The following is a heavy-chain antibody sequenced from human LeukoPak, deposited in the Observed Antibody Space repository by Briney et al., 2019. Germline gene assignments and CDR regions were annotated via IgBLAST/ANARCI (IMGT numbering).Heavy chain of an antibody. CDR1: GGSISSSSYY. Sequence: PSETLSLTCTVSGGSISSSSYYWGWIRQPPGKGLEWIGSIYYSGSTYYNPSLKSRVTISVDASKNQFSLKLTSVTAADTAVYYCARPLDSGSYYYWGQGTLVTVSS. CDR2: IYYSGST. CDR3: ARPLDSGSYYY. D-gene: IGHD1-26*01. J-gene: IGHJ4*02. V-gene: IGHV4-39*01.